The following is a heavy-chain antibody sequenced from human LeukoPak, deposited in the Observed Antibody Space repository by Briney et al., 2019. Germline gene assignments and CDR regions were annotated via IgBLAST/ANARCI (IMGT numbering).Heavy chain of an antibody. V-gene: IGHV4-59*01. J-gene: IGHJ5*02. Sequence: SETLSLTCTVSGGSIASYYWSGIGQPPGKGLEWIGYIYYSGGTNYNPSLKSRVTISVDTSKNQFSLKLRSVTAADTAVYYCARESASDWYEYNWFDPWGQGTLVTVSS. D-gene: IGHD6-19*01. CDR1: GGSIASYY. CDR3: ARESASDWYEYNWFDP. CDR2: IYYSGGT.